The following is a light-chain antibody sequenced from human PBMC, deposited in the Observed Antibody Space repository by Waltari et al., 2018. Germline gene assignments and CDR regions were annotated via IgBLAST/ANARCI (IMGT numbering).Light chain of an antibody. V-gene: IGKV3-20*01. CDR3: QQGET. CDR2: GAS. J-gene: IGKJ1*01. CDR1: QSVSSSY. Sequence: TQSPSTLSASVGDRVTITCRASQSVSSSYLAWYQQKPGQAPRLLIYGASSRATGIPDRFSGSGSGTDFTLTISRLEPEDFAVYYCQQGETFGQGTKVEIK.